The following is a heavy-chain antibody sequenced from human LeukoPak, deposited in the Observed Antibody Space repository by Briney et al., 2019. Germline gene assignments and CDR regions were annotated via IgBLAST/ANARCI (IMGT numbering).Heavy chain of an antibody. D-gene: IGHD1-7*01. J-gene: IGHJ4*02. Sequence: SVKVSCKASGGTFSSYAISWVRQAPGQGLEWMGRVIPIFGTANYAQKFQGRVTITTDESTSTAYMELSSLRSEDTAVYYCARGTSGTTSLFYWGQGTLVTVSS. CDR2: VIPIFGTA. CDR3: ARGTSGTTSLFY. V-gene: IGHV1-69*05. CDR1: GGTFSSYA.